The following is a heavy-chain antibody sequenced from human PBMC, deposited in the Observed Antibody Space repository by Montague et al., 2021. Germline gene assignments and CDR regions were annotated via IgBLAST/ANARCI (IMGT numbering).Heavy chain of an antibody. CDR1: GFSISTSRVG. Sequence: PALVKPTQTLTLTCTFSGFSISTSRVGVGWIRQPPGKALEWLALXYWDDDERYSPSLKRSLTITKDTSKNQVVLTMTNIDPVDTGTYYCAHKLVWGTGQNWFDAWGQGTLVTVSS. V-gene: IGHV2-5*02. D-gene: IGHD3-16*01. J-gene: IGHJ5*02. CDR2: XYWDDDE. CDR3: AHKLVWGTGQNWFDA.